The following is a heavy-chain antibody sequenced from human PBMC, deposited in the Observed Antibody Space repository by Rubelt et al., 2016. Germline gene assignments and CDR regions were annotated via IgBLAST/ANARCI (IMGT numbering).Heavy chain of an antibody. CDR1: GYSISSGYY. D-gene: IGHD1-26*01. J-gene: IGHJ3*02. V-gene: IGHV4-38-2*02. Sequence: QVQLQESGPGLVKPSETLSLTCTVSGYSISSGYYWGWIRQPPGKGLEWIGSIYHSGSTYYNPSLKSRVTISVDTSKNQFSLKLGSVTAAAAAVYYCARVRFGSANVGAFDSWGQGTTVTVAS. CDR3: ARVRFGSANVGAFDS. CDR2: IYHSGST.